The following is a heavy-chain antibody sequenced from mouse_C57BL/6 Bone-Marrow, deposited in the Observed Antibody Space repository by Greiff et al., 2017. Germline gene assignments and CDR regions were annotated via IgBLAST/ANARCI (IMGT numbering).Heavy chain of an antibody. Sequence: EVKLMESGPELVKPGASVKISCKASGYSFTDYNMNWVKQSNGKSLEWIGVINPNYGTTSYNQKFKGKATLTVDQSSSTAYMQLNSLTSEDSAVYDCAREELAVYGKGFAYWGQGTLVTVSA. V-gene: IGHV1-39*01. J-gene: IGHJ3*01. CDR1: GYSFTDYN. D-gene: IGHD2-1*01. CDR2: INPNYGTT. CDR3: AREELAVYGKGFAY.